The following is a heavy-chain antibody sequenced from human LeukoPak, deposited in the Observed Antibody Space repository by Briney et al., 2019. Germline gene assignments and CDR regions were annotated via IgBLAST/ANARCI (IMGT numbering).Heavy chain of an antibody. CDR3: ARDSALATVTTRVNYYYYYMDV. CDR2: IYTSGST. V-gene: IGHV4-61*02. CDR1: GGSLSSGSYY. J-gene: IGHJ6*03. D-gene: IGHD4-17*01. Sequence: PSETLSLTCTVSGGSLSSGSYYWSWIRQPAGKGLEWIGRIYTSGSTNYNPSLKSRVTISVDTSKNQFSLKLSSVTAADTAVYYCARDSALATVTTRVNYYYYYMDVWGKGTTVTVSS.